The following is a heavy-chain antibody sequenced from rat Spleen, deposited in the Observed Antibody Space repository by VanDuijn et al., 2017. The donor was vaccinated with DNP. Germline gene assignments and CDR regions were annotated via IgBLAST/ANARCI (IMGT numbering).Heavy chain of an antibody. Sequence: EVKLVESGGGLVQPGRSLKLSCAASGFNFNDHWMGWVRQAPGKGLEWIGQINKDSSTINYIQSLKDKFTISRDNAQNTLYLQMNKLGSEDTAIYYCAKGPNFGGWSDYFDYWGQGVMVTVSS. CDR2: INKDSSTI. CDR3: AKGPNFGGWSDYFDY. CDR1: GFNFNDHW. D-gene: IGHD1-11*01. J-gene: IGHJ2*01. V-gene: IGHV4-2*01.